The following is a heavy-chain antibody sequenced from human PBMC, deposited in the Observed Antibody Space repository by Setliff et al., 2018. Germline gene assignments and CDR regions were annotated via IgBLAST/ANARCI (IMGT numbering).Heavy chain of an antibody. CDR2: IYYSGST. CDR1: GGSISSGGYY. D-gene: IGHD4-17*01. CDR3: ARDPLTTDRRRAFDI. V-gene: IGHV4-31*03. Sequence: PSETLSLTCTVPGGSISSGGYYWSWIRQHPGKGLEWIGYIYYSGSTYYNPPLKSRVTISVDTSKNQFSLKLSSVTAADTAVYYCARDPLTTDRRRAFDIWGQGTMVTVSS. J-gene: IGHJ3*02.